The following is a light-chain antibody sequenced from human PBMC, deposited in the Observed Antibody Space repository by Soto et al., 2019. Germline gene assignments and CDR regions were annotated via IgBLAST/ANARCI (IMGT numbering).Light chain of an antibody. CDR2: GAS. V-gene: IGKV3-11*01. Sequence: DIVLTQSPATLSLSPGERATLSCRASQSVGSYLAWYQQKPGQAPRLLIFGASSRAPGIPARFSGSGSGTDFTLTISSLEPEDFAVYHCLQRSIGFTFGPGTKVDI. J-gene: IGKJ3*01. CDR3: LQRSIGFT. CDR1: QSVGSY.